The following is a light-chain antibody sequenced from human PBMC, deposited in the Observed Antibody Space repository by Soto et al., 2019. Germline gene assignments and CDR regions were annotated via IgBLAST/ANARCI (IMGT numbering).Light chain of an antibody. CDR1: QSIRSNY. CDR3: QKYGSSPLT. J-gene: IGKJ4*01. CDR2: GAS. Sequence: ELVLTQSPGTLSLSPGERATLSCRASQSIRSNYVAWYQQKPGQGPRILIYGASSRATGIPDRFSGSGSGTDLTLTISRLEPEDFAVYYCQKYGSSPLTCGGGTKVDIK. V-gene: IGKV3-20*01.